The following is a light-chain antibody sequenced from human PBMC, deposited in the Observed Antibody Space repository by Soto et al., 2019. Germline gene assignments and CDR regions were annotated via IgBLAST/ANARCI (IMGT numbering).Light chain of an antibody. Sequence: EIVLTQSPATLSLSPGERATLSCRASQSVSNYLAWYQQKPGQAPRLLIYDASNRATGDPARFSGSGSGTDCTLTISSLEPEDFTVYYCQQRSNWPRLTFGGGTKVEIK. CDR2: DAS. V-gene: IGKV3-11*01. CDR1: QSVSNY. J-gene: IGKJ4*01. CDR3: QQRSNWPRLT.